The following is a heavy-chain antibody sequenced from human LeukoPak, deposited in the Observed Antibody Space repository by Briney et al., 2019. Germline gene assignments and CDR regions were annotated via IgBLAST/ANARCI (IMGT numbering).Heavy chain of an antibody. Sequence: GGSLRLSCAASGFTFRSYEMNWVRQAPGKGLEWVSYISSSSSTIYYSDSLKGRFTISRDNSKNTLYLQMNSLRAEDTAVYYCAKVPQYSSGWYGYAFDIWGQGTMVTVSS. D-gene: IGHD6-19*01. V-gene: IGHV3-48*03. CDR3: AKVPQYSSGWYGYAFDI. CDR1: GFTFRSYE. J-gene: IGHJ3*02. CDR2: ISSSSSTI.